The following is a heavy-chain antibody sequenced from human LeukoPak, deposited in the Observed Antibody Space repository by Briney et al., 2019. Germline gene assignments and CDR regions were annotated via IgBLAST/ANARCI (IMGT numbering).Heavy chain of an antibody. Sequence: ASVKVSCKASGYTFISYGISWVRQAPGQGLGWMGWISGYNGNTNYAQNLQGRVTMTTDTSTSTAYMELRSLKSDDTAVYYCARERSYYDDVWGSYRSSYYFDYWGQGTLVTVSS. V-gene: IGHV1-18*01. CDR1: GYTFISYG. CDR3: ARERSYYDDVWGSYRSSYYFDY. CDR2: ISGYNGNT. D-gene: IGHD3-16*02. J-gene: IGHJ4*02.